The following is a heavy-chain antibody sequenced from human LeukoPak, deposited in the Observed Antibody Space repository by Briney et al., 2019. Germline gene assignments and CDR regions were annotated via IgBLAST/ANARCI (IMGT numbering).Heavy chain of an antibody. CDR1: GGSISSGSYY. V-gene: IGHV4-61*02. CDR2: IYTSGST. D-gene: IGHD1-26*01. Sequence: PSETLSLTCTVSGGSISSGSYYWSWIRQPAGKGLEWIGRIYTSGSTNYNPSPKSRVTISVDTSKNQFSLKLSSVTAADTAVYYCARNSGSYAGIDYWGQGTLVTVSS. CDR3: ARNSGSYAGIDY. J-gene: IGHJ4*02.